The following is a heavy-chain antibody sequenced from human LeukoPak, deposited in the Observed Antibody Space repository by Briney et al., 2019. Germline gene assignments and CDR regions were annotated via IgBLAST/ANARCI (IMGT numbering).Heavy chain of an antibody. CDR3: AREDYDILTGYSGITY. CDR1: GFTFDDYG. V-gene: IGHV3-20*04. D-gene: IGHD3-9*01. Sequence: PGGSLRLSCAASGFTFDDYGMSWFRQAPGKGLEWVSGINWNGGSTGYADSVKGRFTISRDNAKNSLYLQMNSLRAEDTALYYCAREDYDILTGYSGITYWGQGTLVTVSS. J-gene: IGHJ4*02. CDR2: INWNGGST.